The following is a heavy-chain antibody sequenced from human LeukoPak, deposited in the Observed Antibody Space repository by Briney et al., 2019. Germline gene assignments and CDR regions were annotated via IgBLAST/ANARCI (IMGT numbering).Heavy chain of an antibody. J-gene: IGHJ4*02. D-gene: IGHD1-7*01. CDR2: ISSSGSTI. V-gene: IGHV3-11*04. Sequence: GGSLRLSCAASGFTFSDYYMSWIRQAPGEGLAWVSYISSSGSTIYYADSVKGRFTISRDNAKNSLYLQMNSLRAEDTAVYYCASRRITGTTCYWGQGTLVSVSS. CDR1: GFTFSDYY. CDR3: ASRRITGTTCY.